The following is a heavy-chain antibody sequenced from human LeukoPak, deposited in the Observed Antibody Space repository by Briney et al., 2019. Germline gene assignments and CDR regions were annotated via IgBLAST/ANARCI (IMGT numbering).Heavy chain of an antibody. V-gene: IGHV3-74*01. Sequence: QAGGSLRLSCAASGFTFSSYWMHWVRQAPGKGLVWVSRINSDGSSTSYADSVKGRFTISRDNAKNSLYLQMNSLRAEDTAVYYCARDRLVVPAARPEGPVDYWGQGTLVTVSS. J-gene: IGHJ4*02. CDR3: ARDRLVVPAARPEGPVDY. CDR2: INSDGSST. D-gene: IGHD2-2*01. CDR1: GFTFSSYW.